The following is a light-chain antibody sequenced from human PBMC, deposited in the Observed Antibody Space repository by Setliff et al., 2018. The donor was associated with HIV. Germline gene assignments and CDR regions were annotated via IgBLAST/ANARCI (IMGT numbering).Light chain of an antibody. CDR1: STDIGHYGL. V-gene: IGLV2-23*02. Sequence: QSVLSQPASVSGSPGQSITISCTGTSTDIGHYGLVSWYQQHPGRAPQLILFDVNKRPSGVSSRFFGSKSGNTASLSISGLQAGDEADYFCCAYAGSDTGVFGTGT. CDR2: DVN. CDR3: CAYAGSDTGV. J-gene: IGLJ1*01.